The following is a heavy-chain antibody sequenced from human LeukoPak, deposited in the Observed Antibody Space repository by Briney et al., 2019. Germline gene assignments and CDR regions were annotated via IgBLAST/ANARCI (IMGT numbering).Heavy chain of an antibody. V-gene: IGHV3-23*01. D-gene: IGHD5-12*01. CDR2: ISGSGDST. Sequence: GGSLRLSCAASGFTFSNCAMRWVRQAPGKGLEWVSGISGSGDSTYYADSVKGRFTISRDNSKNTLYLQMNSLRAEDTAVYYCARGGYDRVATMVGWGQGTLVTVSS. CDR1: GFTFSNCA. J-gene: IGHJ4*02. CDR3: ARGGYDRVATMVG.